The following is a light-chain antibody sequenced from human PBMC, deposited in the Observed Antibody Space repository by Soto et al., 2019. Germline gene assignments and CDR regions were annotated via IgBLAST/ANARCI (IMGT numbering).Light chain of an antibody. V-gene: IGKV3-20*01. CDR2: GAS. J-gene: IGKJ1*01. CDR3: QQYSSAPLT. Sequence: PSPLPLSLSPADRVPISCRASQSVSNNYLAWYQQKPGQAPRLLIYGASNRATGIPDRFSGSGSGTEFTLTISRLEPEDFAVYYCQQYSSAPLTFGQGTKVDIK. CDR1: QSVSNNY.